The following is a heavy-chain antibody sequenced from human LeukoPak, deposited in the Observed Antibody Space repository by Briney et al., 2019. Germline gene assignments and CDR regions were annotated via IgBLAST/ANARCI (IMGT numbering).Heavy chain of an antibody. CDR3: VRDGGVSGYDLLDY. V-gene: IGHV3-7*01. J-gene: IGHJ4*02. CDR2: INQDGSEE. CDR1: GFTFSSHN. Sequence: PGGSLRLSCAASGFTFSSHNMVWVRQAPGKGLEWVAHINQDGSEEHYMDSVKARFTISRGNAKSSLSLQMNSLRAEDTAVYYCVRDGGVSGYDLLDYWGQGTLVTVSS. D-gene: IGHD5-12*01.